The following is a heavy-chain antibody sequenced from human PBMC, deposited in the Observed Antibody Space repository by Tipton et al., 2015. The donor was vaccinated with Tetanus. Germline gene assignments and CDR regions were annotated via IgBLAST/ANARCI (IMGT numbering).Heavy chain of an antibody. J-gene: IGHJ4*02. CDR1: GFTFGSYA. D-gene: IGHD6-19*01. CDR2: ITSDNQTI. Sequence: GSLRLSCEVSGFTFGSYAMSWVRQAPGKGLEWVPYITSDNQTIKYADSVKGRFTISRDNGRGTLFLQMNSLRAEDTAVYYCARSVAGSFDYWGQGKLVTVSS. V-gene: IGHV3-48*01. CDR3: ARSVAGSFDY.